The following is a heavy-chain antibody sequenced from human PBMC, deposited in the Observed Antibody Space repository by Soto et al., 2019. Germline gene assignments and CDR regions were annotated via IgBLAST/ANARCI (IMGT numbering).Heavy chain of an antibody. CDR1: GFIFSSYA. Sequence: QVQLVESGGGVVQPGRSLRLSCAASGFIFSSYALHWVRQAPGKGLEWVALISYDGSNKYYADSVKGRFTISRDNSKNTLYLQMNSLRAEDTAVYYCARVSALRAFDPWGHGTLVTVSS. J-gene: IGHJ5*02. CDR3: ARVSALRAFDP. V-gene: IGHV3-30-3*01. D-gene: IGHD2-15*01. CDR2: ISYDGSNK.